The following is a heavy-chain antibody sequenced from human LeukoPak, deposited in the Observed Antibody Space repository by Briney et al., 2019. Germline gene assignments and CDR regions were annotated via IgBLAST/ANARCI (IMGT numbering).Heavy chain of an antibody. CDR3: AKARGSSWYYRAFDI. Sequence: GGSLRLSCAASGFTFDDYAMHWVRQAPGKGLEWVSGISWSSGSIGYADSVKGRFTISRDNAKNSLYLQMNSLRAEDMALYYCAKARGSSWYYRAFDIWGQGTMVTVSS. CDR1: GFTFDDYA. CDR2: ISWSSGSI. V-gene: IGHV3-9*03. D-gene: IGHD6-13*01. J-gene: IGHJ3*02.